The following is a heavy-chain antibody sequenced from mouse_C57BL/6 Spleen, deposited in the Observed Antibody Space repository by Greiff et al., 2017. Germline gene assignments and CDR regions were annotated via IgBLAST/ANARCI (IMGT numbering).Heavy chain of an antibody. Sequence: QVQLQQPGAELVKPGASVKMSCKASGYTFTSYWITWVKQRPGQGLEWIGDIYPGSGSTNYNEKFKSQDTLTVATSSSTAYMQLSSLTSEDSAVYYCARSGDYDRDYWGQGTTLTVSS. CDR3: ARSGDYDRDY. CDR1: GYTFTSYW. V-gene: IGHV1-55*01. CDR2: IYPGSGST. D-gene: IGHD2-4*01. J-gene: IGHJ2*01.